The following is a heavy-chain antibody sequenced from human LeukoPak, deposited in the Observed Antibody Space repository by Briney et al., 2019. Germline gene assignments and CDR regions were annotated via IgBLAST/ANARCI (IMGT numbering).Heavy chain of an antibody. CDR1: GFTFSSYS. D-gene: IGHD1-26*01. CDR3: ARELKWEPTFFDY. Sequence: GGSLRLSCAASGFTFSSYSMNWVRQAPGKGLEWVSSISSSSSYIYYADSMKGRFTISRDNAKNSLYLQMNSLRAEDTAVYYCARELKWEPTFFDYWGQGTLVTVSS. CDR2: ISSSSSYI. V-gene: IGHV3-21*01. J-gene: IGHJ4*02.